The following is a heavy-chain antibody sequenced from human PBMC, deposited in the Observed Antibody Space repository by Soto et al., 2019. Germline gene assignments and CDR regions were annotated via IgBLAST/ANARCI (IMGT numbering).Heavy chain of an antibody. J-gene: IGHJ4*02. CDR1: GFRFKSFV. D-gene: IGHD3-16*01. CDR3: ARWGTTGGFDL. Sequence: QVQLVESGGGVVQPGTSLRLSCAASGFRFKSFVMHWVRQAPGKGLEWVAFTSYDGNNKDYGDSVKGRFTVSRDNSQNTLHLQMHFLRPEDTALYSCARWGTTGGFDLWGQGTLVSVSS. CDR2: TSYDGNNK. V-gene: IGHV3-30*19.